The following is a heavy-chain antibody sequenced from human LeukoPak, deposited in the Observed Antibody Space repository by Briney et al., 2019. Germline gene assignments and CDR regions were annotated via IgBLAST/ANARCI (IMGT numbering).Heavy chain of an antibody. D-gene: IGHD3-10*01. CDR1: GYTFTSYY. CDR2: INPSGGST. J-gene: IGHJ5*02. Sequence: ASVKVSCKASGYTFTSYYMHWVRQAPGQGLEWMGIINPSGGSTSYAQKFQGRVTMTRDTSTSTVYMELSSLRSEDTAVYYCARDGPMVRGVIDWFDPWGQGTLVTVSS. V-gene: IGHV1-46*01. CDR3: ARDGPMVRGVIDWFDP.